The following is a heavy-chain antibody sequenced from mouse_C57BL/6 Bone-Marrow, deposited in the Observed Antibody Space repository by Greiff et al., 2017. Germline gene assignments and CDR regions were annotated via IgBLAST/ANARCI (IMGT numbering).Heavy chain of an antibody. V-gene: IGHV14-4*01. CDR1: GFNIKDDY. Sequence: VQLQQSGAELVRPGASVKLSCTASGFNIKDDYMHWVKQRPEQGLEWIGWIDPENGDTEYASKFQGKATITADTSSNTASLQLSSLTSEDTAVYYCTDWEGAYWGQGTLVTVSA. J-gene: IGHJ3*01. CDR3: TDWEGAY. D-gene: IGHD4-1*01. CDR2: IDPENGDT.